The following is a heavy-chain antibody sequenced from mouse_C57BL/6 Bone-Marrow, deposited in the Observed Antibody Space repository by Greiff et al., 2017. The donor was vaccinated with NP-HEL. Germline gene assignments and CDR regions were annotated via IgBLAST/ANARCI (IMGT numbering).Heavy chain of an antibody. Sequence: DVHLVESGGGLVKPGGSLKLSCAASGFTFSDYGMHWVRQAPEKGLEWVAYISSGSSTIYYADTVKGRFTISRDNAKNTLFLQMTRLRSEDTAMYYCARNPYYYGSSYYAMDYWGQGTSVTVSS. D-gene: IGHD1-1*01. CDR2: ISSGSSTI. CDR3: ARNPYYYGSSYYAMDY. J-gene: IGHJ4*01. CDR1: GFTFSDYG. V-gene: IGHV5-17*01.